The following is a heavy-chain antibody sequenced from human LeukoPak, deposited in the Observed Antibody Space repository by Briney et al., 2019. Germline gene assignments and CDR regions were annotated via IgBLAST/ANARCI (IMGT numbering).Heavy chain of an antibody. Sequence: GASVKVSCKASGYTFTSYYMHWVRQAPGQGLEWMGIINPSGGSTSYAQKFQGRVTMTRDMSTSTVYMELSSLRSEDTAVYYCVRELRGRGATPHDAFDIWGQGTMVTVSS. V-gene: IGHV1-46*01. CDR3: VRELRGRGATPHDAFDI. J-gene: IGHJ3*02. CDR2: INPSGGST. CDR1: GYTFTSYY. D-gene: IGHD1-26*01.